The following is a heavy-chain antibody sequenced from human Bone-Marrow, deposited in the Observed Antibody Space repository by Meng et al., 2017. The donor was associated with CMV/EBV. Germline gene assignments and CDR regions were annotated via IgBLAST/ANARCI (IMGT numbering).Heavy chain of an antibody. CDR3: ARSSGWSRFDY. CDR2: INPNDDT. D-gene: IGHD6-19*01. J-gene: IGHJ4*02. CDR1: GYHVTDYY. Sequence: QVQVVPPGAEGKKPGASVKVSCKASGYHVTDYYIHWVRQAPGQWLEWMGWINPNDDTNYAQNFQGRVTMTRDMSINTVYMELSRLTSDDTAVYYCARSSGWSRFDYWGLGTLVTVSS. V-gene: IGHV1-2*02.